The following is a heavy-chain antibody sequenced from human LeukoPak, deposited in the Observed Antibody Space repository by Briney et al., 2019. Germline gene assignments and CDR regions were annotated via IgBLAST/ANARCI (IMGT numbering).Heavy chain of an antibody. CDR2: IYPGDSDT. CDR3: ARRYYYDSSGYLTAFDI. V-gene: IGHV5-51*01. D-gene: IGHD3-22*01. CDR1: GNSFTCYL. Sequence: GEPLKISCKGSGNSFTCYLICWVRPMAGKGLEGTGIIYPGDSDTRYSPSFQGQVTISADKSISTAYLQWSSLKASDTAMYYCARRYYYDSSGYLTAFDIWGQGTMVTVSP. J-gene: IGHJ3*02.